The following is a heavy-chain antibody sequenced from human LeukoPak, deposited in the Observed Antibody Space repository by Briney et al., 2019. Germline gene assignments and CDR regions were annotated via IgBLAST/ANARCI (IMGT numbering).Heavy chain of an antibody. D-gene: IGHD2-2*01. CDR2: ISSSGSTI. CDR3: AREKGCSSTSCYPGSAFDF. Sequence: GGSLRLSCAASGFTFSDYYMSWIRQAPGKGLEWVSYISSSGSTIYYADSVKGRFTISRDNAKNSLYLQMNSLRGEDTAMYYCAREKGCSSTSCYPGSAFDFWGQGTLVTVSA. J-gene: IGHJ4*02. CDR1: GFTFSDYY. V-gene: IGHV3-11*04.